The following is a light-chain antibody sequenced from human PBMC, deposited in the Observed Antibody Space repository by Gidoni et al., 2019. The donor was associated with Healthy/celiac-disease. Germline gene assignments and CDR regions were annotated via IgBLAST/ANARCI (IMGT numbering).Light chain of an antibody. CDR3: QQRSNWPL. CDR1: QRVSSY. CDR2: DAS. V-gene: IGKV3-11*01. J-gene: IGKJ2*01. Sequence: EIVLTQYPATLSLSPGERATLSCRDSQRVSSYVAWYQQKPGQAPRLLIYDASNRATGIPARFSGSGSGTDFTLTISSLEPEDFAVYYCQQRSNWPLFGQGTKLEIK.